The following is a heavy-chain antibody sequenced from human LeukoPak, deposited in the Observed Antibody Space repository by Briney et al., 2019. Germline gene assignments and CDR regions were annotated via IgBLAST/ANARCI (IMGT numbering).Heavy chain of an antibody. V-gene: IGHV4-39*06. D-gene: IGHD6-19*01. CDR2: IYYSGST. CDR1: GGSISSSSYY. J-gene: IGHJ6*03. CDR3: ARGGQWPFANYYMDV. Sequence: LETLSLTCTVSGGSISSSSYYWGWIRQPPGKGLEWIGSIYYSGSTYYNPSLKSRVTISVDTSKNQFTLKLSSVTAADTAVYYCARGGQWPFANYYMDVWGKGTTVTVSS.